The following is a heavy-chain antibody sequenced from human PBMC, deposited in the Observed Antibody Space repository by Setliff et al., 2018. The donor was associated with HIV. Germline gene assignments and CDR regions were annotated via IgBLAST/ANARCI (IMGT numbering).Heavy chain of an antibody. CDR2: ISWNSGSI. CDR3: AKGRYSSSWTFDY. CDR1: GFTFDDYA. J-gene: IGHJ4*02. V-gene: IGHV3-9*01. D-gene: IGHD6-13*01. Sequence: SLRLSCAASGFTFDDYAMHWVRQAPGKGLEWVSGISWNSGSIGYADSVRGRFTISRDNAKNSLYLQMNSLRAEDTALYYCAKGRYSSSWTFDYWGQGTLVTVSS.